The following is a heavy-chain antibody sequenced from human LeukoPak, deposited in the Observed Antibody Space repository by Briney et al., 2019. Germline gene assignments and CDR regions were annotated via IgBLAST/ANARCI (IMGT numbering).Heavy chain of an antibody. V-gene: IGHV3-20*04. CDR1: RFTFDEYG. J-gene: IGHJ4*02. CDR3: ARGSGYLETFDY. CDR2: INWNGRSI. Sequence: GGSLRLSCAASRFTFDEYGMSWVRQTAGKGLEWVSGINWNGRSIGYADSVKGRFTVSRDNSRNTLYLQMNSLRAEDTAVYYCARGSGYLETFDYWGQGTLVTVSS. D-gene: IGHD3-22*01.